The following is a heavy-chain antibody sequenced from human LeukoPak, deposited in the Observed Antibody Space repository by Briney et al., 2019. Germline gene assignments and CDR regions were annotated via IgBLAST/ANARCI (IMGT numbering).Heavy chain of an antibody. J-gene: IGHJ4*02. CDR2: LSDSGGDT. CDR1: GFTFSIYP. V-gene: IGHV3-23*01. Sequence: GGSLRLSCAASGFTFSIYPMYCVREPPGKGLEWVSALSDSGGDTYYADSVKGRFTICRDNAKNTLYLQMNSLRAEETAVYYCAKGDCSSGSCYFDYWGQGTQVTVSS. CDR3: AKGDCSSGSCYFDY. D-gene: IGHD2-15*01.